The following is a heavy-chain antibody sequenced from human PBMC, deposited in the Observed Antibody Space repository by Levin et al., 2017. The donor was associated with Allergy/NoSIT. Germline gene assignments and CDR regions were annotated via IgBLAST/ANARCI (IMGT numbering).Heavy chain of an antibody. CDR3: TRVTRDSGFHLDY. V-gene: IGHV3-11*01. D-gene: IGHD3-22*01. CDR2: IHTSGSPV. J-gene: IGHJ4*02. Sequence: PGGSLRLSCAASGFAFYDYYMSWVRQAPGKGLEWVSYIHTSGSPVYYADSVKGRFTVSRDNAKNSLFLQMNSLRAEDTAKYFCTRVTRDSGFHLDYWGQGTVVTVSS. CDR1: GFAFYDYY.